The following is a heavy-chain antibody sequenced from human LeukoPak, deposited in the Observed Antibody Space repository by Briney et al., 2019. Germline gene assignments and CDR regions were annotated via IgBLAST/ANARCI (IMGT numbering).Heavy chain of an antibody. J-gene: IGHJ6*02. Sequence: PSETLSLTCPVSGGSISSYSGGGIRHPPGKGREWMGYIFYIGGPNYNPSLKSRVTISVDTSKNQFSLKLSSVTAADTAVYYCARDQGEYYYDSSGYYLYYYYYGMDVWGQGTTVTVSS. CDR2: IFYIGGP. CDR3: ARDQGEYYYDSSGYYLYYYYYGMDV. D-gene: IGHD3-22*01. V-gene: IGHV4-59*01. CDR1: GGSISSYS.